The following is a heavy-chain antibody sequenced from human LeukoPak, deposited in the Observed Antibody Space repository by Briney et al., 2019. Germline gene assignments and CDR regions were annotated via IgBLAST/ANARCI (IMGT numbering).Heavy chain of an antibody. Sequence: SETLSLTCTVSGVSISSYYWSWIRQPPGKGLKWIGYTYYSGSTNYNPSLKSLATISVDTSKNQSSLKLSSVTAADTAVYYCARGDYGDYVVKYYFDYWGQGTLVTVSS. V-gene: IGHV4-59*01. CDR2: TYYSGST. CDR1: GVSISSYY. CDR3: ARGDYGDYVVKYYFDY. D-gene: IGHD4-17*01. J-gene: IGHJ4*02.